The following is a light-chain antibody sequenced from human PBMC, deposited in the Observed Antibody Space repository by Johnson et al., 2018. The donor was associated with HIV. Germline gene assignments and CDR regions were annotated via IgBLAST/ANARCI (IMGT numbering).Light chain of an antibody. V-gene: IGLV1-51*02. J-gene: IGLJ1*01. Sequence: QSMLTQPPSMSAAPGQKVTISCSGSSSNIGKNYVSWYQHLPGTAPKLLIYEDNKRPSGIPDRFSGSKSGTSATLGITGLQTGDEADYYCGTWDTSLSVGVFGTGTKVTVL. CDR2: EDN. CDR1: SSNIGKNY. CDR3: GTWDTSLSVGV.